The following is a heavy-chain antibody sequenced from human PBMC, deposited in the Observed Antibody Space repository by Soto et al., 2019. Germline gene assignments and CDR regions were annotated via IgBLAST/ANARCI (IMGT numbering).Heavy chain of an antibody. CDR1: GFTFSSYG. CDR2: IWYDRSNK. V-gene: IGHV3-33*01. J-gene: IGHJ4*02. Sequence: QVQLVESGGGVVQPGRSLRLSCAASGFTFSSYGMHWVRQAPGKGLEWVAVIWYDRSNKYYADSVKGRFTISRDNSKNTLYLQMNSLRAEDTAVYYWARGPLPAAATPFDYWGQGTLVTVSS. D-gene: IGHD6-13*01. CDR3: ARGPLPAAATPFDY.